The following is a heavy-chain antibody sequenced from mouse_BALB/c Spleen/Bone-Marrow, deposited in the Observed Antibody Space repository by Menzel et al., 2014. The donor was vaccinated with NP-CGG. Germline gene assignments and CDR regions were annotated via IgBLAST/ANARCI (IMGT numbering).Heavy chain of an antibody. CDR2: IRNKAYGYTT. Sequence: DVQLQESGGGLVQPGGSLRLSCATSGFTFTDYYMNWVRQPPGKALEWLGFIRNKAYGYTTEYSASVKGRFTISRDNSQGILYLQMNSLRAEDSATYYCARDMGGILFDSWGQGTTLTVSS. V-gene: IGHV7-3*02. CDR3: ARDMGGILFDS. J-gene: IGHJ2*01. D-gene: IGHD4-1*01. CDR1: GFTFTDYY.